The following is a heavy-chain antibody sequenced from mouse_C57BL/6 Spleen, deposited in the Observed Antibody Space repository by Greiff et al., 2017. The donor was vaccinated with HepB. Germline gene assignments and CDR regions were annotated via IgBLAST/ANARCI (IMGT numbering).Heavy chain of an antibody. CDR3: ARSYGNYVGLSYYFDY. CDR1: GFSLTSYG. D-gene: IGHD2-1*01. CDR2: IWSGGST. Sequence: QVQLQQSGPGLVQPSQSLSITCTVSGFSLTSYGVHWVRQSPGKGLEWLGVIWSGGSTDYNAAFISRLSISKDNSKSQVFFKMNSLQADDTAIYYCARSYGNYVGLSYYFDYWGQGTTLTVSS. V-gene: IGHV2-2*01. J-gene: IGHJ2*01.